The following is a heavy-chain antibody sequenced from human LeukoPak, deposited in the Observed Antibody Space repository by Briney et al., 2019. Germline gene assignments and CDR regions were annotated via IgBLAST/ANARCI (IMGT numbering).Heavy chain of an antibody. V-gene: IGHV4-61*02. D-gene: IGHD3-22*01. CDR3: ARHDSSGYYLFDY. Sequence: SETLSLTCTVSGGSISSGSYYWSWIRQPAGKGLEWIGRIYTSGSTNYNPSLKSRVTISVDTSKNQFSLKLSSVTAADTAVYYCARHDSSGYYLFDYWGQGTLVTVSS. CDR1: GGSISSGSYY. J-gene: IGHJ4*02. CDR2: IYTSGST.